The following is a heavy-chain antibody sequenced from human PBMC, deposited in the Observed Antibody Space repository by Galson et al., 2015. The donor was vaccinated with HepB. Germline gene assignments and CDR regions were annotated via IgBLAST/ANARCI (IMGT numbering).Heavy chain of an antibody. CDR1: GYTFTSYY. CDR3: ARGFTTMKGPPTN. CDR2: INPTGGGT. D-gene: IGHD3-22*01. Sequence: SVKVSCKASGYTFTSYYIHCVRQAPGQGLEWLGIINPTGGGTSYAQKFQGRVTMTRNTSTSTVYMELSSLRNEDTAVYYCARGFTTMKGPPTNWGQGTLVTVSS. V-gene: IGHV1-46*01. J-gene: IGHJ4*02.